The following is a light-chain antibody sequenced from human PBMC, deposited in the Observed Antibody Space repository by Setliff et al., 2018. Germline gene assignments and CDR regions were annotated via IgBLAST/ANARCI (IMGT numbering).Light chain of an antibody. V-gene: IGLV2-14*03. CDR3: NAYTRGSTYV. CDR1: SSDVGSYDL. CDR2: AVS. J-gene: IGLJ1*01. Sequence: QSALTQPASVSGSPGQSITISCSGTSSDVGSYDLVSWYQQHPGKAPKLIIYAVSDRPSGVSNRFSGSKSGNTAALTISGLQTEDEADYYCNAYTRGSTYVFGTGTRSPS.